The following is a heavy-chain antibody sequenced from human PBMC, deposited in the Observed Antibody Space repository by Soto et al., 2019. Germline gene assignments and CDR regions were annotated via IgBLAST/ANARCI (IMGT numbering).Heavy chain of an antibody. CDR2: IIPLYGTV. J-gene: IGHJ4*02. Sequence: QAHLAQSGAEVKKPWSSVTVSCKASGGTFTSYGISWVRQAPGQGLDWMGVIIPLYGTVNYAQKFQGRVSITADKSTSTAYMELNSLRSDDTAVYYCARVRVIRGIIPSHFGLWGQGTQVTVSS. CDR3: ARVRVIRGIIPSHFGL. D-gene: IGHD3-10*01. V-gene: IGHV1-69*06. CDR1: GGTFTSYG.